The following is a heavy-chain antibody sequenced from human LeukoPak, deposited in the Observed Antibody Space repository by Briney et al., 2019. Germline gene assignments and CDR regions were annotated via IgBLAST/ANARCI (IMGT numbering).Heavy chain of an antibody. J-gene: IGHJ4*02. V-gene: IGHV1-18*01. Sequence: ASVKVSCKASGYTFTSYGISWVRQAPGQGLEWMGWISAYNGNTNYAQKCQRTVTMNTATPTSTAYMELRSLRSDDTAVYYCARDSGYCSSTSCYPYYYFDYWGQGTLVTVSS. D-gene: IGHD2-2*01. CDR3: ARDSGYCSSTSCYPYYYFDY. CDR2: ISAYNGNT. CDR1: GYTFTSYG.